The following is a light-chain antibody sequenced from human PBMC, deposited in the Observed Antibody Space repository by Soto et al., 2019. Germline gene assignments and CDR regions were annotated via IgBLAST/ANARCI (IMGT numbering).Light chain of an antibody. V-gene: IGKV1-5*01. CDR3: QQYDSVLGT. Sequence: DIQMTQSPATLSVSVGDSVTITCRASQSISHWLAWYQQKPGKAPKFLIYDASSLESGVPSRFSGSGSGTEFTLTISSLQPDDFATYYCQQYDSVLGTFGPGTKVEI. CDR2: DAS. J-gene: IGKJ1*01. CDR1: QSISHW.